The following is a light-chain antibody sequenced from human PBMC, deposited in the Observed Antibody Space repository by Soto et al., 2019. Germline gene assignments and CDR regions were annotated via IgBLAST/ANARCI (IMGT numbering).Light chain of an antibody. J-gene: IGKJ4*01. CDR2: DAS. Sequence: EIVLTQSPATLSLSPGERATLSCRASQSVSSYLAWYQQKPGQAPRLLIHDASNRATGSPARFSGSGSGTDFTLTISSLEPEDFAVYYCQQRANWPLTFGGGTNVEIK. CDR1: QSVSSY. CDR3: QQRANWPLT. V-gene: IGKV3-11*01.